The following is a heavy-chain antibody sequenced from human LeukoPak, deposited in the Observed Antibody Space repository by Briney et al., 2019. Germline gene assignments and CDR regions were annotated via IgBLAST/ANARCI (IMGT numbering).Heavy chain of an antibody. CDR3: VKDRTGTYTLDY. J-gene: IGHJ4*02. V-gene: IGHV3-30-3*01. Sequence: GRSLRLSCAATGFTFSNYAIHWGRQAPGKGLEWVAFISDDGSRQHYADSVKGRFTISRDNSKNTLNLQMNSLRAEDTAVYYCVKDRTGTYTLDYWGQGTLSPSP. D-gene: IGHD3-10*01. CDR1: GFTFSNYA. CDR2: ISDDGSRQ.